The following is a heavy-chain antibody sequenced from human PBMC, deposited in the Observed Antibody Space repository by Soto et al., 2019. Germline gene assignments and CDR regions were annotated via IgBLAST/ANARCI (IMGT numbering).Heavy chain of an antibody. V-gene: IGHV3-33*01. CDR1: GFTFSSYG. CDR2: IWYDGSNK. D-gene: IGHD6-13*01. CDR3: AREFVGWQQLVRGHVTYFDY. Sequence: GGSLRLSCAASGFTFSSYGMHWVRQAPGKGLEWVAVIWYDGSNKYYGDSVKGRFTISRDNSKNTLYLQMNSLRAEDTAVYYCAREFVGWQQLVRGHVTYFDYWGQGTLVTVSS. J-gene: IGHJ4*02.